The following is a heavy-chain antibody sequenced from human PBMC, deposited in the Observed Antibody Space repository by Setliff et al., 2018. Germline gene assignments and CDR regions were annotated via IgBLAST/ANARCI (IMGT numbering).Heavy chain of an antibody. J-gene: IGHJ3*02. Sequence: ETLSLTCTVSGDSIRRSTYYWGWIRQSPGKGLDWLANIKQDGSEIYSVDSVKGRFSISRDNAKNTLYLQMNSLRVDDTAVYYCVGDPPQSGYAFAIWGQGTMVTVS. V-gene: IGHV3-7*01. CDR2: IKQDGSEI. CDR1: GDSIRRSTYY. CDR3: VGDPPQSGYAFAI. D-gene: IGHD7-27*01.